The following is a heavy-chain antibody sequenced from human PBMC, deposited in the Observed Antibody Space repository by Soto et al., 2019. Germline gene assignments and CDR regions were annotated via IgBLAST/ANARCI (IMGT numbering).Heavy chain of an antibody. D-gene: IGHD2-15*01. Sequence: SETLSLTCAVYGGSFSGYYWSWIRQPPGKGLEWIGEINHSGSTNYNPSLKSRVTISVDTSKNQFSLKLSSVTAADTAVYYCARGQGAGVVVVAATQDYYYMDVWGKGTTVTVSS. CDR3: ARGQGAGVVVVAATQDYYYMDV. CDR1: GGSFSGYY. CDR2: INHSGST. V-gene: IGHV4-34*01. J-gene: IGHJ6*03.